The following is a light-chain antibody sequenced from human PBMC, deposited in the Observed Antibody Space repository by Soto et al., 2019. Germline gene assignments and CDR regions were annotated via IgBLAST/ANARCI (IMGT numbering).Light chain of an antibody. Sequence: EIVWTQSPGTLSLSPGERATLSCRARQSVSSSYLGWYQQRPGQAPRLLIYITSSRAPGVPDRFSGSGSGTDFTLTISRLEPEDFAVYYCQVYGDSLTFGPGTKVDVK. J-gene: IGKJ3*01. CDR2: ITS. CDR1: QSVSSSY. V-gene: IGKV3-20*01. CDR3: QVYGDSLT.